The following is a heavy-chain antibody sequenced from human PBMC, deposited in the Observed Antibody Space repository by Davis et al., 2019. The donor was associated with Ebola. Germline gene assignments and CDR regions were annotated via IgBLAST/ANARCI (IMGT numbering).Heavy chain of an antibody. V-gene: IGHV4-34*01. CDR2: INHSGRT. CDR3: AGIRGQWLED. CDR1: GGSLSGYY. Sequence: PGGSLRLSCAVYGGSLSGYYWTWTRQSPGKGLEWIGEINHSGRTNYNPSLKSRVTNSLDTSKNQFSLKLGSVTAADTALYYCAGIRGQWLEDWGQGTLVTVSS. J-gene: IGHJ4*02. D-gene: IGHD6-19*01.